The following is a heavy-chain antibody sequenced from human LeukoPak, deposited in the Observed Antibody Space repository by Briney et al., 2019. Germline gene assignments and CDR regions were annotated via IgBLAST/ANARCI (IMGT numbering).Heavy chain of an antibody. CDR1: GGSISSYNYY. CDR3: AREVVVVAASLYYFDY. V-gene: IGHV4-39*07. Sequence: SETLSLTCTVSGGSISSYNYYWGWIRQPPGKGLEWIGTVYYSGSTYYNPSLKSRVTISVDKSKNHFSLKLSSVTAADTAMYYCAREVVVVAASLYYFDYWGQGTLVTVSS. J-gene: IGHJ4*02. D-gene: IGHD2-15*01. CDR2: VYYSGST.